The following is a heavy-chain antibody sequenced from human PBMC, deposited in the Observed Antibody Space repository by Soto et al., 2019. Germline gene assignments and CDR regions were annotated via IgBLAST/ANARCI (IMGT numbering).Heavy chain of an antibody. CDR1: GFSVSANY. CDR2: ITHSGTYV. V-gene: IGHV3-21*01. D-gene: IGHD5-12*01. J-gene: IGHJ4*02. Sequence: GGSLRLSCVASGFSVSANYMTWMRQAPGKGLEWVSSITHSGTYVYYADSVKGRFTISRDSASNSLFLQMTSLRAEDTAVYHCARARGNDWYSDYWGQGTLVTVSS. CDR3: ARARGNDWYSDY.